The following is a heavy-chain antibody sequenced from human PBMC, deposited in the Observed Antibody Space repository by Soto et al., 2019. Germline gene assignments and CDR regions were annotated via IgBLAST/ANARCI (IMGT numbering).Heavy chain of an antibody. J-gene: IGHJ6*02. D-gene: IGHD6-13*01. CDR2: ISSSSSYI. CDR3: ARGQSSSWPDYYYYGMDV. V-gene: IGHV3-21*01. CDR1: GFTFSSYS. Sequence: EVQLVESGGGLVKPGGSLRLSCAASGFTFSSYSMNWVRQAPGKGLEWVSSISSSSSYIYYADSVKGRFTISRDNAKNSLYLQMNSLRAEDTAVYYCARGQSSSWPDYYYYGMDVWGQGTTVTVSS.